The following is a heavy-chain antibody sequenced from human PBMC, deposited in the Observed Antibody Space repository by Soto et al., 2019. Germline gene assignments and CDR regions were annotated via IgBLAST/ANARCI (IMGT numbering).Heavy chain of an antibody. CDR1: GGTFNNYA. D-gene: IGHD2-15*01. Sequence: QEQLLQSGAEVRKAGSSVKVSCKASGGTFNNYAVSWVRQAPGQGLEWMGGIIPMFETVNYAQRFQGRLTIAADESTSTAYMELTSLTSADTAIYFCARGLRTGNYGMDVWGQGTTVTVSS. J-gene: IGHJ6*02. V-gene: IGHV1-69*01. CDR3: ARGLRTGNYGMDV. CDR2: IIPMFETV.